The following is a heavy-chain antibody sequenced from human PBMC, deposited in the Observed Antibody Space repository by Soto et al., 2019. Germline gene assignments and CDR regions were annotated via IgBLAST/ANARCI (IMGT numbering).Heavy chain of an antibody. J-gene: IGHJ6*02. Sequence: SETLSLTCTVSGGSISSSSYYWGWIRQPPGKGLEWIGSIYYSGSTYYNPSLKSRVTISVDTSKNQFSLKLSSVTTADTAVYYCARDFGSGSRYGIDVWGQGTMVT. CDR3: ARDFGSGSRYGIDV. CDR1: GGSISSSSYY. V-gene: IGHV4-39*01. D-gene: IGHD3-10*01. CDR2: IYYSGST.